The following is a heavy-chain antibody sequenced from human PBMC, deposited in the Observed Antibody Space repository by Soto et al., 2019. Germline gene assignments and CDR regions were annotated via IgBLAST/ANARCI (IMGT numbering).Heavy chain of an antibody. Sequence: EVQLVESGGGLVQPGGSLRLSCAASGFTFSSYWMSWVRQAPGKGLEWVANIKQDGSEKYYVDSVKGRFTISRDNAKNSLYLQMNSLRADDTAVYYCARSWSYDFWRFYSYTSPHDVCGKRTTINVSS. CDR3: ARSWSYDFWRFYSYTSPHDV. J-gene: IGHJ6*04. V-gene: IGHV3-7*01. D-gene: IGHD3-3*01. CDR2: IKQDGSEK. CDR1: GFTFSSYW.